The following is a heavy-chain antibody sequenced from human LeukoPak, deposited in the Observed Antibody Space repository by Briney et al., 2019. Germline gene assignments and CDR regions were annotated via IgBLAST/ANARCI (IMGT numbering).Heavy chain of an antibody. D-gene: IGHD6-19*01. CDR2: ISGSGGST. CDR3: AKVGRSSGWYDY. V-gene: IGHV3-23*01. CDR1: GFTCSSYA. J-gene: IGHJ4*02. Sequence: HPGGSLRLSCAASGFTCSSYAMSWVRQAPGKGLERVSAISGSGGSTYYADSLKGRFTISRDNSKNTLYLQMNSLRAEDTAVYYCAKVGRSSGWYDYWGQGTLVTVSS.